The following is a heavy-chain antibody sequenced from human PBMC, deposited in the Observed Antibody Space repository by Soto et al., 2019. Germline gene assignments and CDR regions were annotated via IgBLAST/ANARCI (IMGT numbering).Heavy chain of an antibody. J-gene: IGHJ6*02. Sequence: GESLKISCKGSGYSFTSYWIGWVRQMPGKGLEWMGIIYPGDSDTRYSPSFQGQVTISADKSISTAYLQWSSLKASDTAMYYCARYLRDSSSWYKYYYYYGMDVWGQGTTVTVSS. V-gene: IGHV5-51*01. D-gene: IGHD6-13*01. CDR2: IYPGDSDT. CDR3: ARYLRDSSSWYKYYYYYGMDV. CDR1: GYSFTSYW.